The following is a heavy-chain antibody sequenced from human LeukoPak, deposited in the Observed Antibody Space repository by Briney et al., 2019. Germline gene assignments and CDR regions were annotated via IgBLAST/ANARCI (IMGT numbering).Heavy chain of an antibody. Sequence: QPGGSLRLSCAASGFTFSSYWMSWVRQAPGKGLEWVANIKQDGSEKYYVDSVKGRFTISRDNAKNSLNLQMNSLRAEDTAVYYCARLSDCSGGSCYSNYAFDIWGQGTMVTVSS. CDR1: GFTFSSYW. V-gene: IGHV3-7*01. D-gene: IGHD2-15*01. CDR3: ARLSDCSGGSCYSNYAFDI. J-gene: IGHJ3*02. CDR2: IKQDGSEK.